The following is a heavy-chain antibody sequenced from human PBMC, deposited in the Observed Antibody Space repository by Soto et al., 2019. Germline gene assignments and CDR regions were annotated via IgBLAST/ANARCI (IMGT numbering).Heavy chain of an antibody. CDR3: ARGFPLGSSVYHLDY. Sequence: LSLTCAVYGGSFSGYYWSWIRQPPGKGLEWIGEINHSGSTNYNPSLKSRVTISVDTSKNQFSLKLSSVTAADTAVYYCARGFPLGSSVYHLDYWGQGTLVTVSS. J-gene: IGHJ4*02. CDR1: GGSFSGYY. V-gene: IGHV4-34*01. D-gene: IGHD3-22*01. CDR2: INHSGST.